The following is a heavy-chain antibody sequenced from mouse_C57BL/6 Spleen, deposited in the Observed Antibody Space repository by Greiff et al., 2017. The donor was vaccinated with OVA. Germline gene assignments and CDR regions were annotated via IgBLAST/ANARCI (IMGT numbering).Heavy chain of an antibody. CDR2: IYPGDGDT. D-gene: IGHD2-4*01. CDR1: GYAFSSSW. CDR3: AYYDYGGAWFAY. J-gene: IGHJ3*01. Sequence: VKVVESGPELVKPGASVKISCKASGYAFSSSWMNWVKQRPGKGLEWIGRIYPGDGDTNYNGKFKGKATLTADKSSSTAYMQLSSLTSEDSAVYFCAYYDYGGAWFAYWGQGTLVTVSA. V-gene: IGHV1-82*01.